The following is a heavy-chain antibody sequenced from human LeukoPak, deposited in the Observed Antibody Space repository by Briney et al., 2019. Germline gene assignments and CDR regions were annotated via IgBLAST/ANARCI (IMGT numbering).Heavy chain of an antibody. CDR2: ISYDGSNK. V-gene: IGHV3-30*18. CDR1: GFTFSSYG. J-gene: IGHJ4*02. CDR3: AKDFGY. Sequence: GGSLRLSCAASGFTFSSYGMHWVRQAPGKGLEWVAVISYDGSNKYYADSVKGRFTISRDNSKNTLYLQMNSLRAEDTAVYYCAKDFGYWGQGTLVTVSS.